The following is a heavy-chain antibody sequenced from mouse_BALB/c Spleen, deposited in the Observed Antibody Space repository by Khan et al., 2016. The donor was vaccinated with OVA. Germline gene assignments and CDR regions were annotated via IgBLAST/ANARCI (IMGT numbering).Heavy chain of an antibody. V-gene: IGHV5-6*01. D-gene: IGHD2-10*01. J-gene: IGHJ4*01. CDR3: ARAYYGNDYYAMDY. CDR1: GFTFSTYG. CDR2: ISSGGRYT. Sequence: EVELVESGGHLVKPGGSLKVSCAASGFTFSTYGMSWVRQTPDKRLEWVATISSGGRYTYFPDSVKGRFTISRDNAKNTLYLQMTSLRSEDTAVYYCARAYYGNDYYAMDYWGQGTSVTVSS.